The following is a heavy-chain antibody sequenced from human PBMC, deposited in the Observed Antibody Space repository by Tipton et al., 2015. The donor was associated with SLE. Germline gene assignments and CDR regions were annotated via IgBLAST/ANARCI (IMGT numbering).Heavy chain of an antibody. V-gene: IGHV4-59*08. Sequence: TLSLTCTVSGGSMNTYYWSWIRQPPGKGLEWIGYIYYSGTTNYNSSLKSRVTISVDTSKNQFSLKLNSVTAADTAVYYCSGAPRRYDILTGYSADAFDIWGQGTMVTVSS. J-gene: IGHJ3*02. CDR1: GGSMNTYY. D-gene: IGHD3-9*01. CDR3: SGAPRRYDILTGYSADAFDI. CDR2: IYYSGTT.